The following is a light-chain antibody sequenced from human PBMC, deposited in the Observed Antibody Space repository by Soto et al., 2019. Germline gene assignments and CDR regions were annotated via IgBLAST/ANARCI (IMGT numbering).Light chain of an antibody. V-gene: IGKV1-5*01. Sequence: DIRMTQSPSTLSASVGDRVTITCRASQSASTFLAWYQQTPGQPPKLLIYDASTLQSGVPSRFRASGSGTEFALTISGLQPDDVEVYYCQQYNRYAVTFGQGTKVDIK. CDR3: QQYNRYAVT. CDR2: DAS. J-gene: IGKJ1*01. CDR1: QSASTF.